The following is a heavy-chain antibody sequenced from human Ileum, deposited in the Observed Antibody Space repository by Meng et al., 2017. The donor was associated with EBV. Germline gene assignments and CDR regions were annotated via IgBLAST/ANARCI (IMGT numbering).Heavy chain of an antibody. D-gene: IGHD3-16*01. J-gene: IGHJ4*02. Sequence: GQLQWWGPGLVKPSGPLSLICAVSGGSHNTDYWWSWVRQSPGEGLEWIGEIHHSGITNYNASLRSRVDMSIDKSKNQVSFNLRSATAADTAVYYCARGVDYHWGYWGQGSLVTVSS. CDR2: IHHSGIT. CDR3: ARGVDYHWGY. V-gene: IGHV4-4*02. CDR1: GGSHNTDYW.